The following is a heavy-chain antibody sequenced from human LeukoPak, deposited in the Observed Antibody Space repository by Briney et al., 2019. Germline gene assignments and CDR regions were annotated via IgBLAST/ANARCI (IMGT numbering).Heavy chain of an antibody. CDR2: VYHSGST. V-gene: IGHV4-39*01. Sequence: SETLSLTCTVSGGSISSSNYYWGWVRQPPGTGLEWIGSVYHSGSTYYNPSLKSRVTISEDTSKNQFSLKLSSVTAEATAVYYCARLQFLYGSADNYFDYWGQGTLVTVSS. CDR1: GGSISSSNYY. D-gene: IGHD6-19*01. J-gene: IGHJ4*02. CDR3: ARLQFLYGSADNYFDY.